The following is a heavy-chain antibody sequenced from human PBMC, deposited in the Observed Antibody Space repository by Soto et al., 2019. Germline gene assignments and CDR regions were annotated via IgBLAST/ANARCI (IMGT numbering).Heavy chain of an antibody. CDR3: ARELRVGATIAFDI. Sequence: PGGSTRLSCASSGLSFNSYGMHWSRKDKGKGLEWVAVISYDGSNKYYADSVKGRFTISRDNSKNTLYLQMNSLRAEDTAVYYCARELRVGATIAFDIWGQGTMVSVSS. J-gene: IGHJ3*02. V-gene: IGHV3-30*03. D-gene: IGHD1-26*01. CDR1: GLSFNSYG. CDR2: ISYDGSNK.